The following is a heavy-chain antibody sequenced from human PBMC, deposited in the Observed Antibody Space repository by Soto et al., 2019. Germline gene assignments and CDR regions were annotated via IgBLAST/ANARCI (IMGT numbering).Heavy chain of an antibody. CDR1: GFTFSDYY. CDR2: ISSSGSTI. D-gene: IGHD1-26*01. CDR3: AREDGIVGTTSAFDY. Sequence: GGSLRLSCAASGFTFSDYYMSWIRQAPGKGLEWVSYISSSGSTIYYADSVKGRFTISRDNAKNSPYLQMNSLRAEDAAVYYCAREDGIVGTTSAFDYWGQGTLVTVSS. J-gene: IGHJ4*02. V-gene: IGHV3-11*04.